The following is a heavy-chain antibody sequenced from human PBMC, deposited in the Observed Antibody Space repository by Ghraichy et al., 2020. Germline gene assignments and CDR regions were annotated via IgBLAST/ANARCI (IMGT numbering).Heavy chain of an antibody. Sequence: ASVKVSCKASGYTFTSYYMHWVRQAPGQGLEWMGIINPSGGSTSYAQKFQGRVTMTRDTSTSTVYMELSSLRSEDTAVYYCARDWYSGEMATINAFDIWGQGTMGNVS. D-gene: IGHD5-24*01. CDR2: INPSGGST. J-gene: IGHJ3*02. V-gene: IGHV1-46*01. CDR1: GYTFTSYY. CDR3: ARDWYSGEMATINAFDI.